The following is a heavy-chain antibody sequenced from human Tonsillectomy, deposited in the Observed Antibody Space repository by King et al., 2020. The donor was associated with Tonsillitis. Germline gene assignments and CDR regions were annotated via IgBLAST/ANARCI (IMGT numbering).Heavy chain of an antibody. CDR3: SILMVFDAFDI. Sequence: QLVQSGGGLVQPGGSLKLSCAASGFTFSDSAVHWVRQASGKGLEWVGRIRSKANSYATVYSASGKGRFTVSRDDSTNTAYQQMNSLKTEDTAVYYCSILMVFDAFDIWGQGTMVTVSS. D-gene: IGHD2-8*01. V-gene: IGHV3-73*01. CDR1: GFTFSDSA. J-gene: IGHJ3*02. CDR2: IRSKANSYAT.